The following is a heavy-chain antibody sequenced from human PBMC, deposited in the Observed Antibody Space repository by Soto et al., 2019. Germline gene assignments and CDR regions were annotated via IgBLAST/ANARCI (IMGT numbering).Heavy chain of an antibody. D-gene: IGHD6-6*01. CDR3: ARVLSIAGNWFDP. CDR2: IYHSGST. Sequence: SETLSLTCAVSGGSISSSNWWSWVRQPPGKGLEWIGEIYHSGSTNYNPSLKSRVTISVDKSKNQFSLKLSSVTAADTAVYYCARVLSIAGNWFDPWGQGTLVTVSS. V-gene: IGHV4-4*02. CDR1: GGSISSSNW. J-gene: IGHJ5*02.